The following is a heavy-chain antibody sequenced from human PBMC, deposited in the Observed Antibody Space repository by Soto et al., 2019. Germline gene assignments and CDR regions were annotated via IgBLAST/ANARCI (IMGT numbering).Heavy chain of an antibody. J-gene: IGHJ4*02. D-gene: IGHD6-13*01. CDR2: ISRSGDST. V-gene: IGHV3-23*01. CDR1: GFTFSSYG. Sequence: GGSLRLSCAASGFTFSSYGMTWARQAPGKGLEWVSAISRSGDSTYYADSVKGRFTISRDNSKDTLYLQMSSLRAEDTAVYYCAKDESSSRPYYFDYWGRGTLVTVSS. CDR3: AKDESSSRPYYFDY.